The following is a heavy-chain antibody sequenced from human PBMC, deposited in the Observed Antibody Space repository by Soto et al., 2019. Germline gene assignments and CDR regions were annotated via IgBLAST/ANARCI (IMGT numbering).Heavy chain of an antibody. CDR2: IYYSGST. J-gene: IGHJ6*02. CDR1: GGSISSPY. D-gene: IGHD3-3*01. V-gene: IGHV4-59*11. CDR3: ARLWDYNKSGYNAHWGYGIDV. Sequence: LETLSLTCTVSGGSISSPYWSWIRQSPGKALEWIGNIYYSGSTNYNPSLQSRVTISIDRSKSQFSLRLTSGTAADTAVYYCARLWDYNKSGYNAHWGYGIDVWRHGTTVTLPS.